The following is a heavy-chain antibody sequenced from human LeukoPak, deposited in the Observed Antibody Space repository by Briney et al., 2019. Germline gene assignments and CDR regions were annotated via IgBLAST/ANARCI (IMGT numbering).Heavy chain of an antibody. CDR2: FYTRGST. Sequence: PSETLSLTRTLSGGSLSRYDWSWLRPPARKGVEWIGRFYTRGSTDYNPSIRSRVTISVDTSKNQFSLKLSSVTAADTAVYYCARGTYYYYYMDVWGKGTTVTVSS. CDR1: GGSLSRYD. CDR3: ARGTYYYYYMDV. V-gene: IGHV4-4*07. J-gene: IGHJ6*03.